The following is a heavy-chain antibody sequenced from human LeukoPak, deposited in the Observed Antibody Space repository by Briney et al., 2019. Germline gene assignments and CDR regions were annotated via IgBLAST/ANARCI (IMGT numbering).Heavy chain of an antibody. CDR2: ISGSGGST. Sequence: GGSLRLSCAASGFTFSNSGMSWVRQAPGKGLEWVSAISGSGGSTYYADSVKGRFTISRDNSKNTLYLQMNSLRAEDTAVYYCAKWDTYYDSSGYYFYWGQGTLVTVSS. CDR3: AKWDTYYDSSGYYFY. D-gene: IGHD3-22*01. J-gene: IGHJ4*02. CDR1: GFTFSNSG. V-gene: IGHV3-23*01.